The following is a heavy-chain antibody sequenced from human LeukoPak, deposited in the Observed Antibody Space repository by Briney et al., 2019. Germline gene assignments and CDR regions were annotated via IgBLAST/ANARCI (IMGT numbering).Heavy chain of an antibody. CDR1: GGSFSRYY. CDR3: ARGATISETGYFDF. Sequence: SETLSLTCAVYGGSFSRYYWSWIRQSPGKGLEWIAEIDHRGDTNYNPSVKSRVTISVDTSKNQFSLKVRSLSAADTAVYNCARGATISETGYFDFWGQGTLVTVSS. J-gene: IGHJ4*03. V-gene: IGHV4-34*01. CDR2: IDHRGDT. D-gene: IGHD5-24*01.